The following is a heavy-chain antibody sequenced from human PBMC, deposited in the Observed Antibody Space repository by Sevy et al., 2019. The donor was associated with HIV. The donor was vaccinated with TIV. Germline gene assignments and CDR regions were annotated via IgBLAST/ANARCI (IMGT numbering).Heavy chain of an antibody. D-gene: IGHD5-12*01. Sequence: SETLSLTCTVSGGSVSSSRYHWDWIRLPPGKGLEWIGSIYYSGNTFYNPSLKSRVTISIDTSNNQFSLKLSSVTAADTAVYYCARKGDGYNQYYFDYWGQGTLVTVSS. J-gene: IGHJ4*02. CDR2: IYYSGNT. CDR3: ARKGDGYNQYYFDY. V-gene: IGHV4-39*01. CDR1: GGSVSSSRYH.